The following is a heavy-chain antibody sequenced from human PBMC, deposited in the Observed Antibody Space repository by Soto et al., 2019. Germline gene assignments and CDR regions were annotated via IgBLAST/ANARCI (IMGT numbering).Heavy chain of an antibody. D-gene: IGHD3-10*01. CDR2: IDTSGTT. J-gene: IGHJ6*02. V-gene: IGHV4-4*07. CDR3: ARGPRGYVYYHGMDV. CDR1: GGSISSYY. Sequence: SETLSLTCTVSGGSISSYYVSWIRQSAGKGLEWIGRIDTSGTTNYNPSLKSRVTMSVDASKNHFSLNLRSVTAADTAVYYCARGPRGYVYYHGMDVWGQGTTVTVPS.